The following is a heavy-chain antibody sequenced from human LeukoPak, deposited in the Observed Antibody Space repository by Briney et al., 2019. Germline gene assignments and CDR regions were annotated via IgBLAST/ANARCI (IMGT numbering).Heavy chain of an antibody. Sequence: GGSLRLSCAASGFTFSSYSMNWVRQAAGKGLEWVSSISSSSSYIYYADSVKGRFTISRDNAKNSLYLQMNSLRAEDTAVYYCASLGNYESSLNWFDPWGQGTLATVSS. V-gene: IGHV3-21*01. CDR1: GFTFSSYS. CDR2: ISSSSSYI. J-gene: IGHJ5*02. D-gene: IGHD3-22*01. CDR3: ASLGNYESSLNWFDP.